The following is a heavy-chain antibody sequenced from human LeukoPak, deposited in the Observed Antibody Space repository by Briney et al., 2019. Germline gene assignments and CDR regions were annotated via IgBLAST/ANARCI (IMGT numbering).Heavy chain of an antibody. CDR3: AGYYYDSSGYSFDY. V-gene: IGHV3-66*01. J-gene: IGHJ4*02. CDR2: IYSGGST. CDR1: GFTVSSNY. D-gene: IGHD3-22*01. Sequence: GGSLRLSCAASGFTVSSNYMSWVRQPPGKGLEWVSLIYSGGSTYYAGSLKGRFTISRDNSKNTLYLQMNSLRAEDTAVYYCAGYYYDSSGYSFDYWGQGTLVTVSS.